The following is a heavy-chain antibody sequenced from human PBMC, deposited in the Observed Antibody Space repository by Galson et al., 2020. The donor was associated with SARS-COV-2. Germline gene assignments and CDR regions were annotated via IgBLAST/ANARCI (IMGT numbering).Heavy chain of an antibody. V-gene: IGHV4-59*05. CDR1: AGSIRSYY. Sequence: SETLSLTCNVSAGSIRSYYWSWIRQPPGKGLEWIGSIYYRGSTYYNPSLKSQVTISVDTSKNQFSLKLSSVTAADTAVYYCARLLDCSGGSCPHNWFDPWGQGTLVTVSS. CDR3: ARLLDCSGGSCPHNWFDP. J-gene: IGHJ5*02. D-gene: IGHD2-15*01. CDR2: IYYRGST.